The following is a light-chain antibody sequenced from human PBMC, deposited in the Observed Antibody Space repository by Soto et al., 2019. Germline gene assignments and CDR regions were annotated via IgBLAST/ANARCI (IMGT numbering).Light chain of an antibody. J-gene: IGKJ2*01. CDR3: QQYDSYPYT. Sequence: DIHMTQSPSTLSASLGDRVTITCRASQDIANCLAWYQQRPGKAPELLIYAASSLQTGVPSRFSGSGSGTDFTLSISSLQPDEFATYYCQQYDSYPYTFGQGTKVEIK. V-gene: IGKV1-5*01. CDR1: QDIANC. CDR2: AAS.